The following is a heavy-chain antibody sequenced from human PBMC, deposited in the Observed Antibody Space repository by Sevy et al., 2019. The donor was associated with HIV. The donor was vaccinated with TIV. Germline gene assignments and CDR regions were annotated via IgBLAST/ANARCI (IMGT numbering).Heavy chain of an antibody. J-gene: IGHJ4*02. V-gene: IGHV1-69*06. CDR1: GGTFSSYA. D-gene: IGHD6-19*01. Sequence: ASVKVSCKASGGTFSSYAISWVRQAPGQGLEWMGGIIPIFGTANYAQKFQGRVTITADKSTSTAYMELSSLRSGDTAVYYCARAGYSSGWYPFDYWGQGTLVTVSS. CDR3: ARAGYSSGWYPFDY. CDR2: IIPIFGTA.